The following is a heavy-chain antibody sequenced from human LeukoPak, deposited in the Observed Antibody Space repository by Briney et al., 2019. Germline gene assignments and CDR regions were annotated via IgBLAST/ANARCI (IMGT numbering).Heavy chain of an antibody. D-gene: IGHD6-13*01. Sequence: PGGSLRLSCAVSGFSFNDYAMHWVRQAPGKGLEWVSGISWNSGSMGYADSVKGRFTISRDNAKNSLYLQMNSLRAEDTALYYCAKDWYSSSLLAFDIWGQGTMVTVSS. CDR3: AKDWYSSSLLAFDI. V-gene: IGHV3-9*01. CDR2: ISWNSGSM. J-gene: IGHJ3*02. CDR1: GFSFNDYA.